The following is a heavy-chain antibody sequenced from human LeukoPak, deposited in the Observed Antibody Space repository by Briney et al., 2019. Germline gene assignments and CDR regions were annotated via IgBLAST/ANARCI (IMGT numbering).Heavy chain of an antibody. CDR2: ISSNGGST. J-gene: IGHJ4*02. CDR1: GFTFSSYA. Sequence: GGSLRLSCAASGFTFSSYAMHWVRQAPGKGLEYVSAISSNGGSTYYANSVKGRFTISRDNSKSTLYLQMGSLRAEDMAVYYCARDQDNWNYGEYYFDYWGQGTLVTVSS. CDR3: ARDQDNWNYGEYYFDY. V-gene: IGHV3-64*01. D-gene: IGHD1-7*01.